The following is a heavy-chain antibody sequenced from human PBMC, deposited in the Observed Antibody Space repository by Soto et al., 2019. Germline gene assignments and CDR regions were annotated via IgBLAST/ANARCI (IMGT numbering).Heavy chain of an antibody. CDR3: AKELYGLYYFDY. CDR1: GFTLDDYA. D-gene: IGHD2-2*02. CDR2: ISWNSGSI. Sequence: QPGGSLRLSCAASGFTLDDYAMHWVRQAPGKGLERVSGISWNSGSIGYADSVKGRFTISRDNAKNSLYLQMNSLRAEDTALYYCAKELYGLYYFDYWGQGTLVTVSS. J-gene: IGHJ4*02. V-gene: IGHV3-9*01.